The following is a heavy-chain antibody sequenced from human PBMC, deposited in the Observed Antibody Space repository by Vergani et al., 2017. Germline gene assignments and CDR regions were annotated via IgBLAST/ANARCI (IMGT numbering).Heavy chain of an antibody. J-gene: IGHJ4*02. Sequence: QLQLQESGPGLVKPSGTLSLTCSVTGGSFFNSRYYWGWIRQPPGKGLEWIGSMDYNGRAYYTPSLRRRVAISIDTSKMQFSLKLSSVTAADTAMYYCAGPQGTSAYYYGGFDYWGQGILVTVSS. V-gene: IGHV4-39*01. CDR2: MDYNGRA. D-gene: IGHD3-22*01. CDR1: GGSFFNSRYY. CDR3: AGPQGTSAYYYGGFDY.